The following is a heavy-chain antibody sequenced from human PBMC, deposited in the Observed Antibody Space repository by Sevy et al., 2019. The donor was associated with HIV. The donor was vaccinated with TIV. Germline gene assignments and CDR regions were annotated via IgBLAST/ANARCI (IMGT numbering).Heavy chain of an antibody. CDR3: ARGLFDY. CDR1: GDSVSGGNYY. J-gene: IGHJ4*02. CDR2: IYYSGST. Sequence: SENLSLTCTVSGDSVSGGNYYWSWIRQPPGKGLEWIGYIYYSGSTNYNPSLKSRVTISIETSKNQFSLRLTSVTAADTAVYYCARGLFDYWGQGTLVTVSS. V-gene: IGHV4-61*01.